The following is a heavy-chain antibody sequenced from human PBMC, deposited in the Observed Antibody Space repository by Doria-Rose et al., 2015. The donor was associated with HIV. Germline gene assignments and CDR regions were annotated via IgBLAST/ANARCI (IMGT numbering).Heavy chain of an antibody. Sequence: CSVSGASVSSRGYYWNWIRQVPGKGLESLGYTYYTGTSDYSPSLKSRLNMAVDTSKNQFSLKLSFVTVADTAVYYCARMGSYRELDYWGQGALVTDSA. V-gene: IGHV4-31*03. CDR2: TYYTGTS. CDR1: GASVSSRGYY. J-gene: IGHJ4*02. D-gene: IGHD3-3*01. CDR3: ARMGSYRELDY.